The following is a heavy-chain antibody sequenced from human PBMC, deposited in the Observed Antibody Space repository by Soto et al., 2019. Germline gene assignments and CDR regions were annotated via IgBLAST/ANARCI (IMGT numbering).Heavy chain of an antibody. J-gene: IGHJ5*02. D-gene: IGHD6-6*01. Sequence: ASVKVSCKASGYTFTIYGISWVRQAPGQGLEWMGWISAYNGNTNYAQKLQGRVTMTTDTSTSTAYMELRSLRSDDSAVYYCAREVAARPNCLDPWGQGTLVTVSS. V-gene: IGHV1-18*01. CDR1: GYTFTIYG. CDR3: AREVAARPNCLDP. CDR2: ISAYNGNT.